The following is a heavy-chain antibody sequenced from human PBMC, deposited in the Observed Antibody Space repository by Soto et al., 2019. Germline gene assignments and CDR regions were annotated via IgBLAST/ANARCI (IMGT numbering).Heavy chain of an antibody. CDR3: ARARSESSGSIYYYSYYGMDV. V-gene: IGHV3-21*01. CDR2: ISSSSSYI. J-gene: IGHJ6*02. D-gene: IGHD6-19*01. Sequence: EVQLVESGGGLVKPGGSLRLSCAASGFTFSSYSMNWVRQAPGKGLEWVSSISSSSSYIYYADSVKGRFTISRDNAKNSLYLQMNRLRAEDTAVYYCARARSESSGSIYYYSYYGMDVWGQGTTVTVSS. CDR1: GFTFSSYS.